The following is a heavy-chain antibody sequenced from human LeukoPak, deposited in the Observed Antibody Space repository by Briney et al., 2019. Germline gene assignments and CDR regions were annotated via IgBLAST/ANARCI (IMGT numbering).Heavy chain of an antibody. CDR1: GFTFSTSP. CDR2: ISSDGNTR. D-gene: IGHD2-2*01. V-gene: IGHV3-30*01. Sequence: PGGSLRLSCAASGFTFSTSPMHWVRQAPGKGLEWVAIISSDGNTRYYADSVRGRFTVSRDNSENTLYLQMNSLTVEDTAVYYCAKDGYCSSTSCYRHYMDVSGKGTTVTVSS. CDR3: AKDGYCSSTSCYRHYMDV. J-gene: IGHJ6*03.